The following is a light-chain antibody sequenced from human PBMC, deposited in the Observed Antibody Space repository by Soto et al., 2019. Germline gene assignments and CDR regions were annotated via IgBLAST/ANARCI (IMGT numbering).Light chain of an antibody. Sequence: QSVLTQPASVSGSPGQSITISCTGTSSDVGGYKYVSWYQQHPGKAPKLMIYEVSNRPSGVSNRFSGSKSGNTASLTISGLQAEDETDYYCSSYTSSTILPVVFGGGTKLTVL. J-gene: IGLJ2*01. CDR1: SSDVGGYKY. CDR3: SSYTSSTILPVV. V-gene: IGLV2-14*01. CDR2: EVS.